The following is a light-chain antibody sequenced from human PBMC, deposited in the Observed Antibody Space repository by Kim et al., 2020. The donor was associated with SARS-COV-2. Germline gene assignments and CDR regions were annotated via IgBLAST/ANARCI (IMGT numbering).Light chain of an antibody. J-gene: IGLJ2*01. CDR3: NSHAGSNNVL. CDR2: EVS. Sequence: GHAVTISCTGTSSDVGASNFVSSYQQHPGKAPKRMIYEVSKLPSVGPDRVSGSKSVNTASLTVSGLRAEEEADYYCNSHAGSNNVLFGGGTKLTVL. CDR1: SSDVGASNF. V-gene: IGLV2-8*01.